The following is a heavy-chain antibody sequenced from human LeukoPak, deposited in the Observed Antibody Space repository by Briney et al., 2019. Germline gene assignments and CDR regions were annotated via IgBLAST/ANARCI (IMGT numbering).Heavy chain of an antibody. CDR1: GFTFSSYG. V-gene: IGHV3-33*01. Sequence: GRSLRLSCAASGFTFSSYGMHWVRQVPGKGLEWVAVIWYDGSNKYYADSVKGRFTISRDNSKNTLYLQMNSLRAEDTAVYYCARDLSRGGSSWYFDYWGQGTLVTVSS. J-gene: IGHJ4*02. D-gene: IGHD6-13*01. CDR2: IWYDGSNK. CDR3: ARDLSRGGSSWYFDY.